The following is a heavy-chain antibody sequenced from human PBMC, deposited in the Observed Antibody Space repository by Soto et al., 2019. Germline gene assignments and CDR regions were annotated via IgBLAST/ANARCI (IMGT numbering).Heavy chain of an antibody. V-gene: IGHV3-23*01. Sequence: EVQLLESGGGLVQPGGSLRLSCAASGFTFSSYAMSWVRQAPGKGLEWVSAISGSGGSTYYADSVKGRFTISRDNSKNTLYLQMNGLRAEDTAVYYCAKSGGASYGSVPPSASKNSNWFDPWGQGTLVTVSS. CDR3: AKSGGASYGSVPPSASKNSNWFDP. CDR2: ISGSGGST. D-gene: IGHD3-10*01. CDR1: GFTFSSYA. J-gene: IGHJ5*02.